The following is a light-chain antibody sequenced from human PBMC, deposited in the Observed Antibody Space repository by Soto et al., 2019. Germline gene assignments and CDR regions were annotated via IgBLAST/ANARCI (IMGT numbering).Light chain of an antibody. CDR1: QSISSW. CDR3: HQYNSFPPWP. J-gene: IGKJ1*01. Sequence: NQITKSPAALRASEEDRVTITCRASQSISSWLAWYQQKPGKAPKLLIYDASSLKSGVPSRFSGRGSGTEFTLTITSLQPDDFATHYCHQYNSFPPWPFGEGTKVDIK. CDR2: DAS. V-gene: IGKV1-5*01.